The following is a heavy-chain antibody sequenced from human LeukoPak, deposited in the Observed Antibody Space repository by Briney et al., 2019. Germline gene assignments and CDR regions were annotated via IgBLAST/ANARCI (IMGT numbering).Heavy chain of an antibody. J-gene: IGHJ6*02. CDR3: AKDGGPGDYGDTHYHAMDV. CDR2: ISDSGGDT. CDR1: GFTFSSHA. D-gene: IGHD4-17*01. Sequence: GGSLRLSCAASGFTFSSHAMTWVRQAPGKGLEWVSGISDSGGDTYYTDSVKGRFTISRDNSKNTLYLQMNSLRAEDTALYYCAKDGGPGDYGDTHYHAMDVWGLGTTVTVSS. V-gene: IGHV3-23*01.